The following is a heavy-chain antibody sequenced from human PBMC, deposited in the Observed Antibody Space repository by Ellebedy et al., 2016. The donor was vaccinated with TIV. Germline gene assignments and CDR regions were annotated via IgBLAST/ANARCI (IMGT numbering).Heavy chain of an antibody. CDR2: ISYDGSKK. CDR1: GFTFSSYG. Sequence: GESLKISXAASGFTFSSYGMHWVRQAPGKGLEWVAVISYDGSKKSYADSMKGRFTISRDNSKNTLYLQMNSLRAEDTAVYYCAKDLRQRLPEIAFDIWGQGTMVTVSS. J-gene: IGHJ3*02. V-gene: IGHV3-30*18. D-gene: IGHD6-25*01. CDR3: AKDLRQRLPEIAFDI.